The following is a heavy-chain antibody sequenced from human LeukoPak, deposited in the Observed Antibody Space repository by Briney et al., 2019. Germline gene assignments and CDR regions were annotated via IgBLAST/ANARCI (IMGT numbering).Heavy chain of an antibody. V-gene: IGHV4-34*01. D-gene: IGHD6-6*01. CDR3: ASGMMSSSSVQPDY. Sequence: PSETLSLTCAVYGGSFSGYYWSWIRQPPGKGLEWIGEINHSGSTNYNPSLKSRVTISVDTSKNQFSLKLSSVTAADTAVYYCASGMMSSSSVQPDYWGQGTLVTVSS. J-gene: IGHJ4*02. CDR2: INHSGST. CDR1: GGSFSGYY.